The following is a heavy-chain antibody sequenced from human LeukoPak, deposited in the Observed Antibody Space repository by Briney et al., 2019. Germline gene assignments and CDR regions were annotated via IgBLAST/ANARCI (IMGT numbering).Heavy chain of an antibody. CDR1: GFIFSTYA. V-gene: IGHV3-23*01. CDR3: AKGGDYMDV. Sequence: GGSLRLSCEASGFIFSTYAMGWVRQAPGKGLEWVSGLSGLGYRTHYVDSMKGRFTISRDNSKNTLYLQMNSLRAEDTAVYYCAKGGDYMDVWGKGTTVTVSS. CDR2: LSGLGYRT. J-gene: IGHJ6*03.